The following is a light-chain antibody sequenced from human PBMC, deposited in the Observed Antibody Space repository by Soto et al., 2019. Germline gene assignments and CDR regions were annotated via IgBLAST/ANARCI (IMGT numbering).Light chain of an antibody. CDR1: SSNVGNNA. Sequence: QSVLTQPPSVSEAPRQRVTISCSGSSSNVGNNAVNWYQQHPGKAPKLLIYYDDLLPSGVSDRFSGSKSGTSASLAISGLQSEDEADYYCAAWDDSLNGYVFGSGTNVTVL. V-gene: IGLV1-36*01. CDR2: YDD. CDR3: AAWDDSLNGYV. J-gene: IGLJ1*01.